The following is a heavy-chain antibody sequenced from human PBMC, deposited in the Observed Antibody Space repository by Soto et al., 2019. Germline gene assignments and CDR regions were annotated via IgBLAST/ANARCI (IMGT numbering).Heavy chain of an antibody. CDR3: ASWHLQEHAYDV. D-gene: IGHD4-4*01. CDR2: LYDIDGT. V-gene: IGHV3-53*01. Sequence: LRLSCAAFGLTVSGKKYMAWVRQAPWKGLEWVSALYDIDGTYYADSVKGRFTTSGDSSKTIVYLQMNSLRPDDTAVYYCASWHLQEHAYDVWGQGTTVT. J-gene: IGHJ3*01. CDR1: GLTVSGKKY.